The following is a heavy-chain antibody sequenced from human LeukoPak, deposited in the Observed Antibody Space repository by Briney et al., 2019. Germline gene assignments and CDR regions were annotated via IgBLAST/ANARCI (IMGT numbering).Heavy chain of an antibody. Sequence: SETLSLTCAVYGGSFSGYYWSWIRQPPGKRLERIGEINHSGSTNYNPSLKSRVTISVDTSKNQFSLKLSSVTAADTAVYYCARGTGGSGSYQGYWGQGTLVTVSS. CDR3: ARGTGGSGSYQGY. D-gene: IGHD3-10*01. CDR1: GGSFSGYY. J-gene: IGHJ4*02. CDR2: INHSGST. V-gene: IGHV4-34*01.